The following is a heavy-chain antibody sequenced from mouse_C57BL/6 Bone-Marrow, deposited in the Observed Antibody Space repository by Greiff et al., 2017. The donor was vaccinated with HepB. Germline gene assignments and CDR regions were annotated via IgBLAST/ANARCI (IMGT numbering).Heavy chain of an antibody. CDR3: AGIYYDYPDY. J-gene: IGHJ2*01. D-gene: IGHD2-4*01. V-gene: IGHV1-7*01. Sequence: VQGVESGAELAKPGASVKLSCKASGYTFTSYWMHWVKQRPGQGLEWIGYINPSSGYTKYNQKFKDKATLTADKSSSTAYMQLSSLTYEDSAVYYCAGIYYDYPDYWGQGTTLTVSS. CDR2: INPSSGYT. CDR1: GYTFTSYW.